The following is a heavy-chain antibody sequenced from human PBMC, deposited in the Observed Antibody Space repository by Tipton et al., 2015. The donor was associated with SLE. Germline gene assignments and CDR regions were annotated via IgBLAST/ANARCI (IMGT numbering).Heavy chain of an antibody. D-gene: IGHD2-21*02. Sequence: TLSLTCTVSGGSIKSGVYYWTWIRQPAGKGLVWIGHIYTSGATNYNPSLKSRVTIVMDKSKNQFSLKLTTVTAADTAVYYCARRRGSANWYSRYGMDVWGQGTTVTVSS. CDR2: IYTSGAT. J-gene: IGHJ6*02. CDR3: ARRRGSANWYSRYGMDV. V-gene: IGHV4-61*09. CDR1: GGSIKSGVYY.